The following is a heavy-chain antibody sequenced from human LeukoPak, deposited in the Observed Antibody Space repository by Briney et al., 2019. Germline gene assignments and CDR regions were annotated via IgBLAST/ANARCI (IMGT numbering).Heavy chain of an antibody. Sequence: PSETLSLTCTVSGGSISSGGYYWSWIRQHPGKGLEWIGYSYYSGSTYYNPSLKSRVTISVDTSKNQFSLKLSSVTAADTAVYYCARAAVRPAFDYWGQGTLVTVSS. D-gene: IGHD2-2*01. CDR1: GGSISSGGYY. J-gene: IGHJ4*02. CDR3: ARAAVRPAFDY. V-gene: IGHV4-31*03. CDR2: SYYSGST.